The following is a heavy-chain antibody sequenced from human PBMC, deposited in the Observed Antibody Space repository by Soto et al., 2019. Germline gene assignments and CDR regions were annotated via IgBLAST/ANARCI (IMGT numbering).Heavy chain of an antibody. CDR1: GYSFTNYG. V-gene: IGHV1-18*01. CDR2: INGYNGNT. J-gene: IGHJ4*02. Sequence: QVQLVQSGAEVKKPGASVKVSCKAPGYSFTNYGFSWVRQAPGQGLEWMGWINGYNGNTNYAPKLQGRFTMTTDTSTSTAYMELGSLTSDDTAVYFCAASTATSSLWGQGTLVTVSS. D-gene: IGHD1-1*01. CDR3: AASTATSSL.